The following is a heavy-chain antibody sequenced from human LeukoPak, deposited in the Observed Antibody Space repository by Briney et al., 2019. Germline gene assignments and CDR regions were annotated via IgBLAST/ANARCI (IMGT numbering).Heavy chain of an antibody. D-gene: IGHD4-23*01. CDR1: GGSISSSSYY. J-gene: IGHJ4*02. V-gene: IGHV4-39*07. CDR3: ARISKTMTTVVLRYYFGY. Sequence: SETLSLTCTVSGGSISSSSYYWGWIRQPPGKGLEWIGSIYYSGGTYYNPSLKSRVTISVDTSKNQFSLKLSSVTAADTAVYYCARISKTMTTVVLRYYFGYWGQGTLVTVSS. CDR2: IYYSGGT.